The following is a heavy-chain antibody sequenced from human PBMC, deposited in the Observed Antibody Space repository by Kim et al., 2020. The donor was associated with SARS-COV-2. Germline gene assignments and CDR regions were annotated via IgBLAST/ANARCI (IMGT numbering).Heavy chain of an antibody. CDR3: ARPVYYYDSSGYYH. V-gene: IGHV3-30-3*01. J-gene: IGHJ1*01. CDR1: GFTFSSYA. CDR2: ISYDGSNK. D-gene: IGHD3-22*01. Sequence: GGSLRLSCAASGFTFSSYAMHWVRQAPGKGLEWVAVISYDGSNKYYADSVKGRFTISRDNSKNTLYLQMNSLRAEDTAVYYCARPVYYYDSSGYYHWGQG.